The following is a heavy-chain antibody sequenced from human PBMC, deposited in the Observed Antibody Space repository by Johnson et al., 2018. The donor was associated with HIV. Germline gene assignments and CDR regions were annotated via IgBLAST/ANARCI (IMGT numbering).Heavy chain of an antibody. CDR1: GFTFSSYA. D-gene: IGHD5-18*01. J-gene: IGHJ3*02. CDR3: ARDQANPAMVNSEAFDI. Sequence: QVQLVESGGGVVQPGRSLRLSCAASGFTFSSYAMHWVRQAPGKGLEWVAVISYDGSNKYYADSVKGLFTISRDNSKNTLYLQMNSLRAEDTAVYYCARDQANPAMVNSEAFDIWGQGTMVTVSS. V-gene: IGHV3-30-3*01. CDR2: ISYDGSNK.